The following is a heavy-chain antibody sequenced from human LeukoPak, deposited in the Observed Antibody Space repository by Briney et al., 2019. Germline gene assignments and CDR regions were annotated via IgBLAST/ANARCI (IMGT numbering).Heavy chain of an antibody. CDR2: INPSGGST. V-gene: IGHV1-46*01. CDR3: AGGGYYDSSGSFDP. Sequence: GASVKVSCKASGYTFARYYIHWVRQAPGQGLEWMGIINPSGGSTRYAQKFQGRVTMTRDTSTSTVYMELSSLRSDDTAVYYCAGGGYYDSSGSFDPWGQGTLVTVSS. CDR1: GYTFARYY. D-gene: IGHD3-22*01. J-gene: IGHJ5*02.